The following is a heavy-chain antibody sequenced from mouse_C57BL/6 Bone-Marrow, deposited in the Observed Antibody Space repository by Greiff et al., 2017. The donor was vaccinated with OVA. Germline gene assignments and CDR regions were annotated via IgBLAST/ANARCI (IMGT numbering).Heavy chain of an antibody. CDR1: GFTFSDYY. D-gene: IGHD2-3*01. CDR3: ARHWDGYQHWYCDV. CDR2: ISNGGGST. V-gene: IGHV5-12*01. Sequence: EVKLVESGGGLVQPGGSLKLSCAASGFTFSDYYMYWVRQTPEKRLEWVAYISNGGGSTYYPDTVKGRFTISRDNAKNTLYLQMSRLKSEDTAMYYCARHWDGYQHWYCDVWGTGTTVTVSS. J-gene: IGHJ1*03.